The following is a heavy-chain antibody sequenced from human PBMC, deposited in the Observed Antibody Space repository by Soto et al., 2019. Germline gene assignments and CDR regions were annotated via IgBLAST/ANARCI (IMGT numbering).Heavy chain of an antibody. CDR1: GGSISSSSYY. J-gene: IGHJ4*02. V-gene: IGHV4-39*01. D-gene: IGHD6-13*01. CDR2: IYYSGST. Sequence: PSETLSLTCTVSGGSISSSSYYWGWIRQPPGKVLEWMGSIYYSGSTYYTPSLKSRVTISVDTSKNPFSLKLSSVTAADTAVYYCARGRSNWYEKYYFDYWGQGTLVTVSS. CDR3: ARGRSNWYEKYYFDY.